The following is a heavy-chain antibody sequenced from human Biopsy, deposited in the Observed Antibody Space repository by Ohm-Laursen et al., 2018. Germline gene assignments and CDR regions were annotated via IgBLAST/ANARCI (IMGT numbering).Heavy chain of an antibody. D-gene: IGHD3-9*01. Sequence: GTLSLTCPVSGASIPSYYWSWIRQPAGQGLEWIGHTYKGGNTNHNPSRKSRVSMTVDSSKNQFSLTLGSVTATDTAVYYRVREPKTGTAEAWYFDLWGRGTLVTVS. CDR1: GASIPSYY. CDR3: VREPKTGTAEAWYFDL. CDR2: TYKGGNT. V-gene: IGHV4-4*07. J-gene: IGHJ2*01.